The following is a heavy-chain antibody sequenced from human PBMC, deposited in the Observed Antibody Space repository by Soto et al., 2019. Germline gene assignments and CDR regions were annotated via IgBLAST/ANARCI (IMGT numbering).Heavy chain of an antibody. D-gene: IGHD3-10*01. J-gene: IGHJ4*02. CDR3: ATGCNKRVRGAIVEVFHLEF. Sequence: QLVASGGGLIQPGGSLRLSCAASGFTVTRNYMTWVRLAPGKGLECVSTIHTGGKTYYTDSVKGRFPISRDESKNTLFIQMSTLRVEDKGVYYCATGCNKRVRGAIVEVFHLEFWGRGTVVTVSS. CDR1: GFTVTRNY. V-gene: IGHV3-53*02. CDR2: IHTGGKT.